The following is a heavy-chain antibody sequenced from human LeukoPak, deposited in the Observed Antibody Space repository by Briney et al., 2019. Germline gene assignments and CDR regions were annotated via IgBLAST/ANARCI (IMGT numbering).Heavy chain of an antibody. J-gene: IGHJ4*02. Sequence: ASVKVSCKASGYTFTSYYMHWVRQAPGQGLEWMGIINPSGGSTSYAQKFQGRVSITRNTSISTAYMELSSLRSEDTAVYYCARAPKVSSYYFDYWGQGTLVTVSS. CDR3: ARAPKVSSYYFDY. V-gene: IGHV1-46*01. D-gene: IGHD6-6*01. CDR2: INPSGGST. CDR1: GYTFTSYY.